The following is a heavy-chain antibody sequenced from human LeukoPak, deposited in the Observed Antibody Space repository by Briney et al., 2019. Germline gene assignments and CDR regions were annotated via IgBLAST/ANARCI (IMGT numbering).Heavy chain of an antibody. Sequence: GGSLRLSCTTSGFTFNTFGMHWVRQAPGKGLEWVAVISYDGSNKYYADSVKGRFTISRDNSKNTLYLQMNSLRAEDTAVYYCAKDPYSSGWYGYFDYWGQGTLVTVSS. D-gene: IGHD6-19*01. CDR3: AKDPYSSGWYGYFDY. V-gene: IGHV3-30*18. J-gene: IGHJ4*02. CDR2: ISYDGSNK. CDR1: GFTFNTFG.